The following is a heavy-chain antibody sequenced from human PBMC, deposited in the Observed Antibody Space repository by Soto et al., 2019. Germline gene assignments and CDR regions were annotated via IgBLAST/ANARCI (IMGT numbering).Heavy chain of an antibody. CDR2: IVVGSGNT. CDR1: GFTFTSSA. D-gene: IGHD3-10*01. Sequence: QMQLVQSGPEVKKPGTSVKVSCKASGFTFTSSAVQWVRQARGQRLEWIGWIVVGSGNTNYAQKFQERVTITRDMSTSTSYMELSSLRTEDTAVYYCAAEYGKYYGSGSYYYYGMDVWGQGTTVTVSS. CDR3: AAEYGKYYGSGSYYYYGMDV. J-gene: IGHJ6*02. V-gene: IGHV1-58*01.